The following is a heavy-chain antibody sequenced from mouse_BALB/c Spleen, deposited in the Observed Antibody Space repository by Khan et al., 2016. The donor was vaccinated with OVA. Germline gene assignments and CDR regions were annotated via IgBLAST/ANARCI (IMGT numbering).Heavy chain of an antibody. CDR1: GFTFSNYA. Sequence: EVELVESGGGLVQPGGSLKLSCAASGFTFSNYAMSWVRQTPEKRLEWVASISSGGTTYCPDFVKGRFTISRDHARSFLYLQMSSLRSEDTAMYYCARDYWFTYWGQGTLVTVSA. V-gene: IGHV5-6-5*01. CDR3: ARDYWFTY. CDR2: ISSGGTT. J-gene: IGHJ3*01.